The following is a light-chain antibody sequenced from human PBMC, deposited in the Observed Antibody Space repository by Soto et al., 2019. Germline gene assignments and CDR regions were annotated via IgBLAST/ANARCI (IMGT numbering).Light chain of an antibody. Sequence: EIVMTQSPATLSVSPGERATLSCRASQSVNSNLAWYQQKPGQAPRLLIYDASNRATGIPARFSGSGSGTDFTLTISRLEPEDFAVYYCQQSGDSQWTFGQGTKVDIK. CDR1: QSVNSN. CDR3: QQSGDSQWT. CDR2: DAS. J-gene: IGKJ1*01. V-gene: IGKV3D-15*01.